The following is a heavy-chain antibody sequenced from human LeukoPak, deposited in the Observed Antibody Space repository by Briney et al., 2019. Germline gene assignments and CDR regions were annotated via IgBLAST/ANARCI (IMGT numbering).Heavy chain of an antibody. CDR3: ARVSVPAAKGAFDI. CDR2: FFTSGST. J-gene: IGHJ3*02. Sequence: SETLSLTCTVSGGSISSYHWSWIRQPAGKGLEWIGRFFTSGSTDYNPSLKSRVTISVDKSTNQFSLKLSSVTAADTAVYYCARVSVPAAKGAFDIWGQGTMVTVSS. D-gene: IGHD2-2*01. V-gene: IGHV4-4*07. CDR1: GGSISSYH.